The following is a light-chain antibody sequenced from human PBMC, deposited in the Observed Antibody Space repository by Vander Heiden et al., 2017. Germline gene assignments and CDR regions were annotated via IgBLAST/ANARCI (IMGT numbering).Light chain of an antibody. V-gene: IGKV1-39*01. Sequence: DIQMHPAPSSLSASVGDRVTITCRASQSISSYLNWYQQKPGKVPKLLIYAASSLQSGVPSRFSGSGSGTDFTLTISNLQPEDSGTYYCQQGHGAPMYTFGQGTKLEIK. CDR2: AAS. CDR1: QSISSY. CDR3: QQGHGAPMYT. J-gene: IGKJ2*01.